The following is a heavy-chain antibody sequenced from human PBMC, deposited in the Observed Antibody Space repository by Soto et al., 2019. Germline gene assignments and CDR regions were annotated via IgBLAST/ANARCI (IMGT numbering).Heavy chain of an antibody. V-gene: IGHV4-39*01. Sequence: SETLSLTCTVSGGSISSSSYYWGWIRQPPGKGLEWIGSIYYSGSTYYNPSLKSRVTISVDTSKNQFSLKLSSVTAADTAVYYCARHFYDILTGYPEPLYFDYWGQGTLVTVSS. CDR1: GGSISSSSYY. J-gene: IGHJ4*02. CDR3: ARHFYDILTGYPEPLYFDY. CDR2: IYYSGST. D-gene: IGHD3-9*01.